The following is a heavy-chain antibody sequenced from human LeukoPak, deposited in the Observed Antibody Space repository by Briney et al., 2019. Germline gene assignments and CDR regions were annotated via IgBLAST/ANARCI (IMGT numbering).Heavy chain of an antibody. CDR1: GFTFSSYS. CDR3: ARELKLVLDHDAFDI. Sequence: GGSLRLSCAASGFTFSSYSMNWVRQAPGKGLEWVSSISSSSSYIYYADSVKGRFTISRDNAKNSLYLQMNSLRAEDTAMYYCARELKLVLDHDAFDIWGQGTMVTVSS. D-gene: IGHD1-7*01. CDR2: ISSSSSYI. V-gene: IGHV3-21*01. J-gene: IGHJ3*02.